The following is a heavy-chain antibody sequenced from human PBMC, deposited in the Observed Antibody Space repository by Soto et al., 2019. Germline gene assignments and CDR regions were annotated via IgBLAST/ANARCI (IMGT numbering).Heavy chain of an antibody. Sequence: PSETLSLTCAVSGGSISSGGYSWSWIRQPPGKGLEWIGYIYHSGSTNYNPSLKSRVTISVDTSKNQFSLKLSSVTAADTAVYYCARDNPRSAGTFDYWGQGTLVTVSS. CDR1: GGSISSGGYS. V-gene: IGHV4-30-2*01. D-gene: IGHD6-13*01. CDR3: ARDNPRSAGTFDY. J-gene: IGHJ4*02. CDR2: IYHSGST.